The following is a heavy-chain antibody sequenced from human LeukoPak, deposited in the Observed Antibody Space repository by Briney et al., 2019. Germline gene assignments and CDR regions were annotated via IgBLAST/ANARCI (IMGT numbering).Heavy chain of an antibody. D-gene: IGHD3-16*01. V-gene: IGHV3-74*01. Sequence: GGSLRLSCAASGFTFSSYWMHWVRQAPGKGLVWVSRINSDGSSTSYADSVKGRFTISRDNAKNTLYLQTNSLRAEDTAVYYCARMGHVGYGMDVWGQGTTVTVSS. CDR2: INSDGSST. J-gene: IGHJ6*02. CDR1: GFTFSSYW. CDR3: ARMGHVGYGMDV.